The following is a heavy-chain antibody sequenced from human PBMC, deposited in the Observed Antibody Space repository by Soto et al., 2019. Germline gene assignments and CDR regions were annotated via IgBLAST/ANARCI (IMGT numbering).Heavy chain of an antibody. J-gene: IGHJ4*02. Sequence: QVQLVQSGAEVKKPGSSVKVSCKTSGGTFSSYAISWVRQAPGQGLEWMGGIIPMFGTANYAQKFQGRVTITAYESTSTAYMELSSLRSEDTAVYYCARSRANYYDSRGYYYSTCDDWGQGTLVTVSS. V-gene: IGHV1-69*12. CDR1: GGTFSSYA. CDR3: ARSRANYYDSRGYYYSTCDD. CDR2: IIPMFGTA. D-gene: IGHD3-22*01.